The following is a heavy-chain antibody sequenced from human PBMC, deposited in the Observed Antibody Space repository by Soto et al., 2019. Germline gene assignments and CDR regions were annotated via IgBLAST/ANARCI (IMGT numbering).Heavy chain of an antibody. J-gene: IGHJ4*02. D-gene: IGHD3-3*01. CDR2: IYYSGST. CDR1: GGSISSGGYY. CDR3: ARVTIIWSGYPYYFDY. V-gene: IGHV4-31*03. Sequence: QVQLQESGPGLVKPSQTLSLTCTVSGGSISSGGYYWSWIRQHPGKGLEGIGYIYYSGSTYYNPSIKSRVTILVDTSKNQFSLKLSSVTAADTAVYYCARVTIIWSGYPYYFDYWGQGTLVTVSS.